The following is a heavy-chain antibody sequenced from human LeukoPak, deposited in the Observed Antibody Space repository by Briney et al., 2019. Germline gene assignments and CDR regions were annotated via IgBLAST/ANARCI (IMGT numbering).Heavy chain of an antibody. CDR3: ARVGSRGFLGVGY. D-gene: IGHD3-3*01. CDR2: INPNSGGT. Sequence: ASVKVSCKASGYTFTGYYMHWVRQAPGQGLAWMGWINPNSGGTNYAQKFQGRVTMTRDTSISTAYMELSRLRSDDTAVYYCARVGSRGFLGVGYWGQGTLVTVSS. V-gene: IGHV1-2*02. J-gene: IGHJ4*02. CDR1: GYTFTGYY.